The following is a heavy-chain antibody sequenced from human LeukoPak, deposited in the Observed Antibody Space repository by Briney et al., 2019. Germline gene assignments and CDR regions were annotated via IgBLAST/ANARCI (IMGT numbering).Heavy chain of an antibody. D-gene: IGHD3-3*01. CDR3: ARQLRFLTAHPPDY. Sequence: GGSLRLSCAASGFTVSSNYMIWVRQAPGKGLECVAVIYSGGTTYYADSVKGRFTISRDNSKNTLYLQMNGLRAEDTAVYYCARQLRFLTAHPPDYWGQGTLVTVSS. CDR2: IYSGGTT. CDR1: GFTVSSNY. J-gene: IGHJ4*02. V-gene: IGHV3-53*01.